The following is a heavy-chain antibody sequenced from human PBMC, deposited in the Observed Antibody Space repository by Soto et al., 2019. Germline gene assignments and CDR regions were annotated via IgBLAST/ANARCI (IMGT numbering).Heavy chain of an antibody. Sequence: QVQLQQWGAGLLKTSETLSLTCAVYGGSFSGYYWSWIRQPPGKGLEWIGEINQSGNTKYNPSLKSRVTXSVDTSKKQFSLKLSSVTAADTAVYYCGSPGHVDYWGQGTLVTVSS. V-gene: IGHV4-34*01. CDR2: INQSGNT. CDR3: GSPGHVDY. CDR1: GGSFSGYY. J-gene: IGHJ4*02.